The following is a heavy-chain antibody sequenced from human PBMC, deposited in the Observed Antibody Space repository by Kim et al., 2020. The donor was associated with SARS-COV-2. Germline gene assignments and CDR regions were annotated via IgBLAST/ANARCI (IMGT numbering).Heavy chain of an antibody. V-gene: IGHV3-9*01. Sequence: GGSLRLSCAASGFTFGDYAMHWVRQAPGKGLEWVSGISWNSGSIGYADSVKGRFTISRDNAKNSLYLQMNSLRAEDTALYYCAREDYGSGSYYNQQKEYNWFDPWGQGTLVTVSS. CDR1: GFTFGDYA. D-gene: IGHD3-10*01. J-gene: IGHJ5*02. CDR3: AREDYGSGSYYNQQKEYNWFDP. CDR2: ISWNSGSI.